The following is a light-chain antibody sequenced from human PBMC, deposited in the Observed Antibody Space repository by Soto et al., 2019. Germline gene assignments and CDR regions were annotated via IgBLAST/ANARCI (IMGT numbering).Light chain of an antibody. V-gene: IGKV1-5*03. CDR1: QSISGW. Sequence: DIRMTQSPSTLSASVGHRVTITCRASQSISGWLAWYQQKPGQAPRVLIYKATSLESGVPSRFSGSGSGTEFTLTISSLQPDDFATYYCQQYNSYSWTFGQGTKVEI. CDR3: QQYNSYSWT. CDR2: KAT. J-gene: IGKJ1*01.